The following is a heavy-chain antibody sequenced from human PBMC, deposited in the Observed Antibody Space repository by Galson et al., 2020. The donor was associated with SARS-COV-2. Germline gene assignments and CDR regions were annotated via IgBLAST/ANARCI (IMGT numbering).Heavy chain of an antibody. CDR2: ISGSGGST. Sequence: GESLKISCAASGFTFSDNAMSWVRQAPGKGLEWVSGISGSGGSTYYTDSVNGRFIISRDNSKNTLYLQMNRLRAEDTAIYYCAKVWAAAETGWFDPRGQGTLVTVSS. CDR3: AKVWAAAETGWFDP. V-gene: IGHV3-23*01. D-gene: IGHD6-13*01. J-gene: IGHJ5*02. CDR1: GFTFSDNA.